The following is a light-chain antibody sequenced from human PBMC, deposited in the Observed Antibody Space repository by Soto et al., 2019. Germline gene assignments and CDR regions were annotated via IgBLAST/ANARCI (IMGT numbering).Light chain of an antibody. Sequence: EIVLTQSPATLSLSPGEGATLSCRASQSVSSNLVWYQHKPGQAPRLLIYGASTRATGIPVRFTGSGSGTHFTLTITSLQAEDVAVYYCQQYYSSPPTFGQGTKVDI. V-gene: IGKV3-15*01. CDR2: GAS. CDR3: QQYYSSPPT. J-gene: IGKJ1*01. CDR1: QSVSSN.